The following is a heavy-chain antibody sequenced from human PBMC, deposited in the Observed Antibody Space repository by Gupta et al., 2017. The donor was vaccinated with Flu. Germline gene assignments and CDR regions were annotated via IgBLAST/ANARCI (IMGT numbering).Heavy chain of an antibody. J-gene: IGHJ4*02. V-gene: IGHV1-69*01. CDR2: IIPIFGTA. CDR3: ATTPGIAAAGTDLILDY. D-gene: IGHD6-13*01. Sequence: GQGLEWMGGIIPIFGTANYAQKFQGRVTITADESTSTAYMELSSLRSEDTAVYYCATTPGIAAAGTDLILDYWGQGTLVTVSS.